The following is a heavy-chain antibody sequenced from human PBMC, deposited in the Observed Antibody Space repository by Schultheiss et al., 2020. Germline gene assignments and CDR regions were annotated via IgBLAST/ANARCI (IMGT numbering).Heavy chain of an antibody. J-gene: IGHJ4*02. Sequence: GGSLRLSCAASGFTFSSYAVTWVRQAPGKGLEWVSAISGSGVSTYYADSVKGRFTISRDNSKNTVYLQMNSLRAEDTAVYYCAKDGSGAYITSFDYWGQGTLVNVSS. CDR2: ISGSGVST. CDR1: GFTFSSYA. CDR3: AKDGSGAYITSFDY. D-gene: IGHD3-10*01. V-gene: IGHV3-23*01.